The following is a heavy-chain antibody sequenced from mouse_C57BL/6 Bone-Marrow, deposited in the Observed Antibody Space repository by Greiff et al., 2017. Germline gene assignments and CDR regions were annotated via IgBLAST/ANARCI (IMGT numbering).Heavy chain of an antibody. D-gene: IGHD1-1*01. J-gene: IGHJ3*01. CDR2: FYPGGGST. V-gene: IGHV1-62-2*01. CDR3: ARHEKLRYLFAY. CDR1: GYTFTEYT. Sequence: QVQLQQSGAELVKPGASVKLSCKASGYTFTEYTIHWVKQRPGQGLEWIGWFYPGGGSTKYNEKFKDKATLTADKSSSTVYMELSRLTSEDSAVFFCARHEKLRYLFAYWGQGTLVTVSA.